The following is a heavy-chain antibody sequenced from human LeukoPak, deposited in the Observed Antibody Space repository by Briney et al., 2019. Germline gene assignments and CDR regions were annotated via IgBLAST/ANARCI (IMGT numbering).Heavy chain of an antibody. Sequence: PGGSLRLSCAASGFTFSSYGVHWVRQAPGKGLEWVAVISYDGSNKYYADSVKGRFTISRDNSKNTLYLQMNSLRAEDTAVYYCAKDRHYYGSGSYYVFDYWGQGTLVTVSS. CDR3: AKDRHYYGSGSYYVFDY. CDR1: GFTFSSYG. V-gene: IGHV3-30*18. J-gene: IGHJ4*02. CDR2: ISYDGSNK. D-gene: IGHD3-10*01.